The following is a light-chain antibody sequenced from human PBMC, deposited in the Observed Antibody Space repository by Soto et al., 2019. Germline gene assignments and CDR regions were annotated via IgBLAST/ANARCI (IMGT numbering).Light chain of an antibody. CDR3: AAWDDSLSGYV. CDR2: RNN. V-gene: IGLV1-47*01. Sequence: QSVLTQAPSASGTPGQRVTISCSGSSSNIGSSYVYWYQQLPGTAPKLLIYRNNQRPSGVPDRFSGSKSGTSASLAISGLRSEDEADYYCAAWDDSLSGYVFGTGTKVTVL. CDR1: SSNIGSSY. J-gene: IGLJ1*01.